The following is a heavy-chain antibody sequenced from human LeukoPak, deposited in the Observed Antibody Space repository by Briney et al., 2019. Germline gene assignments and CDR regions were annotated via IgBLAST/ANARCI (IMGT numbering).Heavy chain of an antibody. D-gene: IGHD3-22*01. V-gene: IGHV1-69*04. J-gene: IGHJ3*02. CDR1: GGTFSSYA. Sequence: ASVKVSCKASGGTFSSYAISWVRQAPGQGLEWMGRIIPILGIANYAQKFQGRVTITADKSTSTAYMELSSLRSEDTAVYYCARAHDSSGYYFLRTAAFDIWGQGTMVTVSS. CDR3: ARAHDSSGYYFLRTAAFDI. CDR2: IIPILGIA.